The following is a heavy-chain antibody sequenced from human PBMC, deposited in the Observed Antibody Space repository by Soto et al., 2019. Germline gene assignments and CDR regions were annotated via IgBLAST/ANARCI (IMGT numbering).Heavy chain of an antibody. J-gene: IGHJ4*02. CDR3: ARLAYSQGFGDS. Sequence: SATLSLSCSVSGDSITNFYWSWVRQAPGKGLEWIGYIYYYDMLSYNPSLQSRVTISIDTSKNEFTLKMTSVTAADTAVYYCARLAYSQGFGDSWGRGILVTVSS. D-gene: IGHD3-16*01. CDR2: IYYYDML. CDR1: GDSITNFY. V-gene: IGHV4-59*01.